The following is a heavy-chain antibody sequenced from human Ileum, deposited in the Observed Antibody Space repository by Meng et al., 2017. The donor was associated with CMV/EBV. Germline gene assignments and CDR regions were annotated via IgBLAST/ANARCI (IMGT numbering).Heavy chain of an antibody. V-gene: IGHV3-7*01. CDR1: GFTLSSYW. CDR2: IGRDGSGT. Sequence: GESLKISCETSGFTLSSYWMSWVRQAPGKGLEWLAKIGRDGSGTDYVDSLEGRFTNSRDNAKNSMYLQMNSLRAEDTAVYYCARYYCESGSCFIDYWGHGTLVTVSS. D-gene: IGHD2-15*01. CDR3: ARYYCESGSCFIDY. J-gene: IGHJ4*01.